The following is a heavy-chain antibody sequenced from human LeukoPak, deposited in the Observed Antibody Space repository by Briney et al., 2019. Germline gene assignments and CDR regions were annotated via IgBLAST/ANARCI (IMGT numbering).Heavy chain of an antibody. V-gene: IGHV1-69*02. CDR2: IIPILGIA. D-gene: IGHD3-22*01. CDR3: ASRLPHYYDSSGYNY. CDR1: GYTLTELS. J-gene: IGHJ4*02. Sequence: SVKVSCKVSGYTLTELSMHWVRQAPGQGLEWMGRIIPILGIANYAQKFQGRVTITADKSTSTAYMELSSLRSEDTAVYYCASRLPHYYDSSGYNYWGQGTLVTVSS.